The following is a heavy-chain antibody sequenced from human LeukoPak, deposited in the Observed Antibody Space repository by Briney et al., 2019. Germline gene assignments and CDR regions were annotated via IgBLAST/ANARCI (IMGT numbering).Heavy chain of an antibody. Sequence: GGSLRLSCAASGFTFSSYGMSWVRQAPGKGLEWVSAISGSGGSTYYADSVKGRFTISRDNSKNTLYLQMNSLRAEDTAVYYCAKDQSAFGLLWFGELLGWFDPWGQGTLVTVSS. CDR3: AKDQSAFGLLWFGELLGWFDP. J-gene: IGHJ5*02. CDR1: GFTFSSYG. D-gene: IGHD3-10*01. V-gene: IGHV3-23*01. CDR2: ISGSGGST.